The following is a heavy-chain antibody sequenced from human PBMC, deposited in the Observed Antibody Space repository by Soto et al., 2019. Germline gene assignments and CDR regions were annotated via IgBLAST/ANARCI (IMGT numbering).Heavy chain of an antibody. J-gene: IGHJ4*02. CDR3: AKDLSITMIVVVIGPPDY. V-gene: IGHV3-30*18. CDR1: GLTFSSYG. Sequence: GGSLRLACAASGLTFSSYGMRWVGRAPGKGLEWVAVISYDGSNKYYADSVKGRFTIYRDNSKNTLYLQMNSLRAEDTAVYYFAKDLSITMIVVVIGPPDYWGQGTLVTVSS. D-gene: IGHD3-22*01. CDR2: ISYDGSNK.